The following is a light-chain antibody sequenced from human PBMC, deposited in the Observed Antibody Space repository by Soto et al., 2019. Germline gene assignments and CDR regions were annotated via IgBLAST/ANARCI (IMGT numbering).Light chain of an antibody. CDR2: GAS. J-gene: IGKJ1*01. V-gene: IGKV3D-20*02. CDR3: QQRSNWPPTWT. Sequence: EIVLTQSPGTLSLSPWERATLSCRASQTVTRNYLAWHQQKPGQTPRLLVYGASSRATGIPDRFSGSGSGTDFTLTISSLEPEDFAVYYCQQRSNWPPTWTFGQGTKVDIK. CDR1: QTVTRNY.